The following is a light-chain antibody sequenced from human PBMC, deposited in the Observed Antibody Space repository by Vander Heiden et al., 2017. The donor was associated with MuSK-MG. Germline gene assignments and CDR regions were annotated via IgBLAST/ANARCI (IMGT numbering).Light chain of an antibody. V-gene: IGLV3-1*01. CDR3: QAWDSSNVV. CDR2: QDS. Sequence: SYELTQPPSVSVSPGQTASITCSGDKLGDKYACWYQQKPGQFPVLVIYQDSKRPSGIPERFSGSNSGNTATLTISGTQAMDEADYYCQAWDSSNVVFGGGTKM. CDR1: KLGDKY. J-gene: IGLJ2*01.